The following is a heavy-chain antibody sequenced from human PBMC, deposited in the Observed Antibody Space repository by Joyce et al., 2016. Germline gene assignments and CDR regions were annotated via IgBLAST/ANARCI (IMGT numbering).Heavy chain of an antibody. CDR1: GFTFSIYS. CDR3: ARVVRGFGSGGSCYIDH. J-gene: IGHJ4*02. D-gene: IGHD2-15*01. Sequence: QLVESGGGLVKPGGSLRLSCAASGFTFSIYSMNCVRQAPGKGLEWLSSLCASGSRIYYPDSGNCRFTISRDNAKYSLFLQLNSLRAEDTAVYYCARVVRGFGSGGSCYIDHWGQGILVTVSS. CDR2: LCASGSRI. V-gene: IGHV3-21*02.